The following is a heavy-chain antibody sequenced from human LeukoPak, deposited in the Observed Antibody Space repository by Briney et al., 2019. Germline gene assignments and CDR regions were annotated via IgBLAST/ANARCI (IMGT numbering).Heavy chain of an antibody. D-gene: IGHD3-9*01. CDR3: ARSYYDILTGYVRAFDI. Sequence: GSSVKVSCKASGGTFSSYAISWVRQAPGQGLEWMGIINPSGGNTNYAQKLQGRVTMTTDTSTSTAYMELRSLRSDDTAVYYCARSYYDILTGYVRAFDIWGQGTMVTVSS. J-gene: IGHJ3*02. CDR2: INPSGGNT. V-gene: IGHV1-18*01. CDR1: GGTFSSYA.